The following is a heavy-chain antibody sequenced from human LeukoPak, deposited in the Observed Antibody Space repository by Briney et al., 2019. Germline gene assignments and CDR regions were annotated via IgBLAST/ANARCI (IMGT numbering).Heavy chain of an antibody. D-gene: IGHD3-3*01. V-gene: IGHV3-21*01. CDR3: AREREDYDFWSGYSRVGWFDP. Sequence: GGSLRLSCAASGFTFSSYSLNWVRQAPGKGLEWVSSISSSSSYIYYADSVKGRFTISRDNAKNSLYLQMNSLRAEDTAVYYCAREREDYDFWSGYSRVGWFDPWGQGTLVTVSS. CDR1: GFTFSSYS. CDR2: ISSSSSYI. J-gene: IGHJ5*02.